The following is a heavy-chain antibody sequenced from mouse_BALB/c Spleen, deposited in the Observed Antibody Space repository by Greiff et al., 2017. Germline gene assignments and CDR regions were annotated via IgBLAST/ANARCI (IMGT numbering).Heavy chain of an antibody. CDR3: ARGYYGNYDY. J-gene: IGHJ2*01. CDR1: GYSITSDYA. V-gene: IGHV3-2*02. Sequence: VQLKESGPGLVKPSQSLSLTCTVTGYSITSDYAWNWIRQFPGNKLEWMGYISYSGSTSYNPSLKSRISITRDTSKNQFFLQLNSVTTEDTATYYCARGYYGNYDYWGQGTTLTVSS. D-gene: IGHD2-1*01. CDR2: ISYSGST.